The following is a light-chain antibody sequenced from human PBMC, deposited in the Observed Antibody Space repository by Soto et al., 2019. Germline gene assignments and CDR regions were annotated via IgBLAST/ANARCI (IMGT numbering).Light chain of an antibody. V-gene: IGKV1-5*03. CDR3: QQYNSYSQT. J-gene: IGKJ1*01. CDR1: QSISSW. Sequence: DIQMTQSPSTLSASVGDRVTITCRASQSISSWLAWYQQKPGKAPKLLIYKESSLESGVPSRFSGNRSGTEFTVTISTLQPDDFATYYCQQYNSYSQTFGQGTKVEIK. CDR2: KES.